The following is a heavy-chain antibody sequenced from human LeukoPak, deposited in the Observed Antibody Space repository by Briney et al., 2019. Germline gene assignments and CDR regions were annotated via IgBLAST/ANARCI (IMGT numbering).Heavy chain of an antibody. J-gene: IGHJ5*02. Sequence: ASVKVSCKASGYTFTDYYIHWLRQAPGQGLEWMGRINPNSGSTNYAQTFQGRLTVTRDTSISTAYMELSTLRSDDAAVYYCARDQRSTAGNWFDHWGQGTLVTVSS. V-gene: IGHV1-2*06. CDR3: ARDQRSTAGNWFDH. CDR1: GYTFTDYY. CDR2: INPNSGST. D-gene: IGHD1-14*01.